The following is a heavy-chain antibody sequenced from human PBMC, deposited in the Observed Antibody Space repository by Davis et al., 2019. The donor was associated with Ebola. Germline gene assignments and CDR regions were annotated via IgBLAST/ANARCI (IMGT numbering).Heavy chain of an antibody. CDR1: GFTFSSYA. Sequence: GESLKISCAASGFTFSSYAMHWVRQAPGKGLEWVAVISYDGSNKYYADSVKGRFTISRDNSKNTLYLQMNSLRAEDTAVYYCARDLATVVTRDYYYGMDVWGQGTTVTVSS. V-gene: IGHV3-30-3*01. D-gene: IGHD4-23*01. CDR3: ARDLATVVTRDYYYGMDV. CDR2: ISYDGSNK. J-gene: IGHJ6*02.